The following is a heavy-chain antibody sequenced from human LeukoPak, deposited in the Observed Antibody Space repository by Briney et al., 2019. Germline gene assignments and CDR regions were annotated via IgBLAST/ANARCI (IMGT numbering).Heavy chain of an antibody. Sequence: PGVSLRLSCTGSGFILRSYGMLGVRQAPGKGLEWVAYTRDDASKTWYGGSVKGRFTISRDNSKNTLYLHINSVRGEDTAMYYCPKGDCRGGRCSSGANWGQGTLVTISS. CDR2: TRDDASKT. CDR3: PKGDCRGGRCSSGAN. V-gene: IGHV3-30*02. CDR1: GFILRSYG. D-gene: IGHD2-15*01. J-gene: IGHJ4*02.